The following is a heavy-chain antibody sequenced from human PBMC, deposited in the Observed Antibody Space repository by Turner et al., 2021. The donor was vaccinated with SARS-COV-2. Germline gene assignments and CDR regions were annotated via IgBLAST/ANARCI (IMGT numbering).Heavy chain of an antibody. Sequence: QVQLVQSGAEVKKPGSSVKVSCKASGGSFSSYAISWVRQGPGQGLEWMGGIIPILGTAKYAQKFQGRVKITADESTRTAYMELSSLRSEDTAVYYCARDSAEGPLDYWGQGTLVTVSS. CDR1: GGSFSSYA. CDR3: ARDSAEGPLDY. D-gene: IGHD3-10*01. V-gene: IGHV1-69*01. J-gene: IGHJ4*02. CDR2: IIPILGTA.